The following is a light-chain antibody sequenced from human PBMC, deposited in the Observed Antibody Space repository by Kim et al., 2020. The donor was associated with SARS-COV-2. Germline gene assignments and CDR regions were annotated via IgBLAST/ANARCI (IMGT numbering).Light chain of an antibody. CDR1: QSVRDTY. CDR3: QQYGNSPYT. CDR2: GAS. V-gene: IGKV3-20*01. Sequence: TRGETTTRSCRASQSVRDTYLAWYPQKPGQAPRLLIYGASSRATGIPDRFSGSGSGTDFTLTISRLEPEDFALYYCQQYGNSPYTFGQGTKLEI. J-gene: IGKJ2*01.